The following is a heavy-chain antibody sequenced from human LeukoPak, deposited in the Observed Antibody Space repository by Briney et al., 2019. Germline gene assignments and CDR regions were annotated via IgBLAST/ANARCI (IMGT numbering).Heavy chain of an antibody. Sequence: ASVKVSCKASGGTFSSYAISWVRQAPGQGLEWMGGIIPIFGTANYAQKFQGRVTITTDESTSTAYMEMSSLRSEDTAVYYCARGRDYGDYRTSFYYWGQGTLVTVSS. J-gene: IGHJ4*02. CDR2: IIPIFGTA. V-gene: IGHV1-69*05. CDR1: GGTFSSYA. D-gene: IGHD4-17*01. CDR3: ARGRDYGDYRTSFYY.